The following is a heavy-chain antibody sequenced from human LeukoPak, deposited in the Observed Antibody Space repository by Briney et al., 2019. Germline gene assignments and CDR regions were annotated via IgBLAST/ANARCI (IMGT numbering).Heavy chain of an antibody. Sequence: PGGSLRLSCAASGFTVSNYTINWVRQPPGKGLEWVSSISRRSTYIYYADSVKGRFTISKDNAKNSLYLQMNSLRAEDTAVYYCARDRAHYGSGSGTRKFDPWGQGTLVTVSS. V-gene: IGHV3-21*01. D-gene: IGHD3-10*01. CDR3: ARDRAHYGSGSGTRKFDP. CDR1: GFTVSNYT. J-gene: IGHJ5*02. CDR2: ISRRSTYI.